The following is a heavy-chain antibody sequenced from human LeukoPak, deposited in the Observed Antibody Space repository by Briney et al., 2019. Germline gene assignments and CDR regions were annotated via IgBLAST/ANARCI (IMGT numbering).Heavy chain of an antibody. V-gene: IGHV3-30-3*01. CDR2: ISNDGTTE. CDR1: GFNFSPYA. D-gene: IGHD2-2*01. CDR3: ATLRNIVVVATTPTDV. J-gene: IGHJ6*04. Sequence: GGSLRLSRVASGFNFSPYAFHWARQAPGKGGEGVAFISNDGTTESYTDSVKGRFTLSRDNFKQALYLQMNGLRVEDAAVYYFATLRNIVVVATTPTDVWGKGTAVTVSS.